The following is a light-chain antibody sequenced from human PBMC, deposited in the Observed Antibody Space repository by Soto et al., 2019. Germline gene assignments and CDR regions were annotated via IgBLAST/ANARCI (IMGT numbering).Light chain of an antibody. J-gene: IGKJ5*01. Sequence: EIVLTQSPATLSLSPGERATLSCRASQSVSSYLAWYQQKPGQAPRLLIYDASNRATAIPARFSSSGSGTDVTLTMISLEPEAFAVYYCQQRSNWPSITFGQGTRVEIK. CDR2: DAS. CDR3: QQRSNWPSIT. V-gene: IGKV3-11*01. CDR1: QSVSSY.